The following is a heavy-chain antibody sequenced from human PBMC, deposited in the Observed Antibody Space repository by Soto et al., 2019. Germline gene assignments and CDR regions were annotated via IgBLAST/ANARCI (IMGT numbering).Heavy chain of an antibody. D-gene: IGHD3-22*01. CDR1: GGSISSSNW. CDR2: IYHSGST. Sequence: SETLSLTCAVSGGSISSSNWWSWVRQPPGKGLEWIGEIYHSGSTNYSPSLKSRVTISVDKSKNQFSLKLSSVTAADTAVYYCARDYYDSSGYSPDAFDIWGQGTMVTVSS. J-gene: IGHJ3*02. CDR3: ARDYYDSSGYSPDAFDI. V-gene: IGHV4-4*02.